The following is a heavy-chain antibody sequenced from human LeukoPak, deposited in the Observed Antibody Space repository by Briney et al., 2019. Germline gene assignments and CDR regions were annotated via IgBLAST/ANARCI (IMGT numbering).Heavy chain of an antibody. CDR3: ARDGPDYGDYINFDY. J-gene: IGHJ4*02. CDR1: GYTFTGYY. Sequence: ASVKVSCKASGYTFTGYYMHWVRQASGQGLEWMGWISGYNGKTNYAQKFQGRVTMTTDTSTSTAYMELRSLRSDDTAVYYCARDGPDYGDYINFDYWGQGTLVTVSS. D-gene: IGHD4-17*01. V-gene: IGHV1-18*04. CDR2: ISGYNGKT.